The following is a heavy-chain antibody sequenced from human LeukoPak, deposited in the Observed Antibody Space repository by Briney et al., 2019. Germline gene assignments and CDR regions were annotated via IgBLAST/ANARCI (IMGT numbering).Heavy chain of an antibody. CDR1: GGTFSSYT. V-gene: IGHV1-69*02. D-gene: IGHD3-10*01. J-gene: IGHJ4*02. Sequence: GSSVKVSCKASGGTFSSYTISWVRQAPGQGLEWMGRIIPILGIANYAQKFQGRVTITADKSTSTAYMELSSLRPEDTAVYYCASAGPSYGSGVDYWGQGTLVTVSS. CDR2: IIPILGIA. CDR3: ASAGPSYGSGVDY.